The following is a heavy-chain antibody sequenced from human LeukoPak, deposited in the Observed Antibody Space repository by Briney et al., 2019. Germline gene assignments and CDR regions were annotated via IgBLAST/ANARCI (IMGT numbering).Heavy chain of an antibody. CDR3: ARKVEMATTLGGQNDY. J-gene: IGHJ4*02. V-gene: IGHV4-34*01. CDR1: GGSFSGYY. CDR2: INHSGST. D-gene: IGHD5-24*01. Sequence: SETLSLTCAVYGGSFSGYYWSWIRQPPGKGLVGIGEINHSGSTNYNPSLKSRVTISVDTSKNQYSLKLSAATAADTAVYYCARKVEMATTLGGQNDYWGQGTLVTVSS.